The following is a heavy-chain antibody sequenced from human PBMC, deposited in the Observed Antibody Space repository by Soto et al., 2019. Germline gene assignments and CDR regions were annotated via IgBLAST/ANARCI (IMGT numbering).Heavy chain of an antibody. CDR2: INHSGST. CDR1: GGSFSGYY. D-gene: IGHD3-3*01. Sequence: SETLSLTCAVYGGSFSGYYWSWIRQPPGKGLEWIEEINHSGSTNYNPSLKSRVTISVDTSKNQFSLKLSSVTAADTAVYYCARGKKSVYDFWSGYFIRSDNWFDPWGQGTLVTVSS. CDR3: ARGKKSVYDFWSGYFIRSDNWFDP. J-gene: IGHJ5*02. V-gene: IGHV4-34*01.